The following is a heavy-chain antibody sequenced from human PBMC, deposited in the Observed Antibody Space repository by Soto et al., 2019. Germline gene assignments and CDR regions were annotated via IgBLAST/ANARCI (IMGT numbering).Heavy chain of an antibody. V-gene: IGHV3-74*01. D-gene: IGHD6-19*01. Sequence: GGSLRLSCAASGFTFSNYWMHWVRQTPGKRLVWVSRINSAGSSTDYADSVKGRFTISRDNAKSTLYLQMNSLRADDTAVYYCVRRVTVAPYWGQGTLVTVSS. J-gene: IGHJ4*02. CDR3: VRRVTVAPY. CDR2: INSAGSST. CDR1: GFTFSNYW.